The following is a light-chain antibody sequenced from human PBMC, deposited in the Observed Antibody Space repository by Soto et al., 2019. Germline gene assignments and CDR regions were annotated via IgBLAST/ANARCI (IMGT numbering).Light chain of an antibody. CDR1: QSISTS. CDR3: HQYGSSSRT. V-gene: IGKV1-5*03. CDR2: LAS. J-gene: IGKJ1*01. Sequence: DIQMTHSPSTLSAFVGDRVTITCLASQSISTSLAWYQQKPGKAPKLLIYLASSLESGVPARFSGSGSATDFTLSISSLQPDDFATYYCHQYGSSSRTFGQGTKVDI.